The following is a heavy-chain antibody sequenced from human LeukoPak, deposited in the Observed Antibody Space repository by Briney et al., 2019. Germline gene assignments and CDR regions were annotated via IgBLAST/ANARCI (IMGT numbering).Heavy chain of an antibody. D-gene: IGHD3-22*01. CDR1: GYTFTGYY. CDR3: ASLMNTYYYDSSGYLQH. J-gene: IGHJ1*01. Sequence: VASVKVSFKASGYTFTGYYMHWVRQAPGQGLEWMGWINPNSGGTNYAQKFQGRVTMTRDTSISTAYMELSRLRSDDTAVYYCASLMNTYYYDSSGYLQHWGQGTLVTVSS. V-gene: IGHV1-2*02. CDR2: INPNSGGT.